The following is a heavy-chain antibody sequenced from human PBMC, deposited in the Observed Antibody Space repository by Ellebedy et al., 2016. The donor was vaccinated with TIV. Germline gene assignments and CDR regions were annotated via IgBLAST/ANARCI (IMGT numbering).Heavy chain of an antibody. V-gene: IGHV3-64D*06. CDR1: GFTFSNYA. CDR3: ASRGVAVQVADY. Sequence: PGGSLRLSCSASGFTFSNYAMHWVRQAPGKGLEYVSAISSEGGSTYYAASVKGRFTLSRQNSKNTLYLQMNSLRAEDTAVYYCASRGVAVQVADYWGQGTLVTVSS. CDR2: ISSEGGST. D-gene: IGHD2-15*01. J-gene: IGHJ4*02.